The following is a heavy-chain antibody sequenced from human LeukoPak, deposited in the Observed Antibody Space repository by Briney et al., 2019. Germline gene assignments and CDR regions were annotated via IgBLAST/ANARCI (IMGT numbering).Heavy chain of an antibody. D-gene: IGHD5-12*01. V-gene: IGHV4-38-2*02. CDR2: VYHTGNT. CDR3: ASFPVDKNLRGNNYAYMDL. Sequence: SETLSLTCSVSGYSISPGYYWGWFRQSPGKGLEWIGTVYHTGNTYYNNSLKSRVTISADTSKIQFSLELISVTTADTAVYYCASFPVDKNLRGNNYAYMDLWGKGTTVTVSS. J-gene: IGHJ6*03. CDR1: GYSISPGYY.